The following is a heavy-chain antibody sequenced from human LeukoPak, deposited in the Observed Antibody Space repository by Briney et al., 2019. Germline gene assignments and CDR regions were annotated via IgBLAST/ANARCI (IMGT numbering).Heavy chain of an antibody. J-gene: IGHJ6*02. CDR1: TDSFSSHY. V-gene: IGHV4-59*11. CDR3: ARDLITVTKGFDI. D-gene: IGHD4-17*01. Sequence: SETLSLTCAVSTDSFSSHYWSWIRQPPGKGLEWIGYISYIGSTNYNPSLKSRVTISIDTSKNQFSLKLRSVTAADTAVYYCARDLITVTKGFDIWGQGTTVTAS. CDR2: ISYIGST.